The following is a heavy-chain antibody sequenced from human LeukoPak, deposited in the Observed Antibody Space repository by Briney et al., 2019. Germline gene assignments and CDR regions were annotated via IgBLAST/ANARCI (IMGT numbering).Heavy chain of an antibody. D-gene: IGHD3-10*01. Sequence: ASVKVSCKASGYTFTTYDIKWARQATGQGLEWMGWMNPNSGNTGYAQKFQGRVTMTRNTSMSTAYMELNSLRSEDTAVYYCARANYYGSGKKDLDYWGQGTLVTVSS. V-gene: IGHV1-8*01. CDR3: ARANYYGSGKKDLDY. CDR2: MNPNSGNT. J-gene: IGHJ4*02. CDR1: GYTFTTYD.